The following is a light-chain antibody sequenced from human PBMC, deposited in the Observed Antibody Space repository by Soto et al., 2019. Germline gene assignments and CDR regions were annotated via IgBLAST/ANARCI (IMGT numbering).Light chain of an antibody. J-gene: IGLJ1*01. V-gene: IGLV1-47*01. CDR1: SSNIGSNY. Sequence: QSVLTQPPSASGTPGQRVTISCSGSSSNIGSNYVYWYQQLPGTAPKLLIYRNNQRPSGVPDRFSGSKSGTSASLAISGLGSEDEADYYCAAWDDSLSGLYVFGTGTKVTAL. CDR2: RNN. CDR3: AAWDDSLSGLYV.